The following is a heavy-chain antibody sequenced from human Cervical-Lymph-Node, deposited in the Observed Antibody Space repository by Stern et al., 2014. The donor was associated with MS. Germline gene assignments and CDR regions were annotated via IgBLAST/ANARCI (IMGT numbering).Heavy chain of an antibody. V-gene: IGHV1-18*01. J-gene: IGHJ4*02. Sequence: QVQLVESGAEVKKPGASVKVSCKASGYSFTSYGISWGRQAPGQGLEWMGWSSAYNGTTNYAQKRQGRVTMTTHTSTNTAYMEVRNLRSNDSAVYYCARDRGDYWGQGTLVTVSS. CDR2: SSAYNGTT. CDR3: ARDRGDY. CDR1: GYSFTSYG.